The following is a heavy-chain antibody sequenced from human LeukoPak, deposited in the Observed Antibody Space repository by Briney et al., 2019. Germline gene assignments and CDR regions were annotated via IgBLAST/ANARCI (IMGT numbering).Heavy chain of an antibody. CDR2: INHSGST. Sequence: SETLSLTCAVYGGSFSGCYWSWIRRPPGKGLEWIGEINHSGSTNYNPSLKSRVTISVDTSKNQFSLKLSSVTAADTAVYYCARGGHYDLDYWGQGTLVTVSS. CDR1: GGSFSGCY. D-gene: IGHD3-22*01. CDR3: ARGGHYDLDY. V-gene: IGHV4-34*01. J-gene: IGHJ4*02.